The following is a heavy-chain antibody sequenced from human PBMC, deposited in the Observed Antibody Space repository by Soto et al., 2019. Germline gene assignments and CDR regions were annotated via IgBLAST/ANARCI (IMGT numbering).Heavy chain of an antibody. CDR3: SRLPPDNRCLDAFDL. CDR2: ITSKRYGGTP. V-gene: IGHV3-49*03. Sequence: SLRLSCTGAGFSFGDYAMTWFRQAPGKGLECVGFITSKRYGGTPQYAASVKGRFTISRDDSKSIAYLQMNNLITWYTAMYYCSRLPPDNRCLDAFDLCGQGTMVTV. D-gene: IGHD1-20*01. CDR1: GFSFGDYA. J-gene: IGHJ3*01.